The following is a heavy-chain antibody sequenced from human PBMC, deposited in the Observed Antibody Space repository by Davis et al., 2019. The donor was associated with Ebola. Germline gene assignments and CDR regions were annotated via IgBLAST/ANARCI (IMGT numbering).Heavy chain of an antibody. CDR3: GKLYSSGLEN. J-gene: IGHJ4*02. V-gene: IGHV5-51*01. CDR1: EYDFGTYG. CDR2: IYPSDSET. Sequence: GESLKISCEGSEYDFGTYGIAWLRQLPGKGLEWMAIIYPSDSETTYSPSFQGQVTISADKSISTAYLQWGSLKASDTAMYYCGKLYSSGLENWGQGTLVTVSS. D-gene: IGHD6-19*01.